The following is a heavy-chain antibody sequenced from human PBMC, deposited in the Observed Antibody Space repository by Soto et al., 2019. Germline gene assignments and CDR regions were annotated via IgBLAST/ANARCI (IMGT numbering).Heavy chain of an antibody. CDR1: GGSFTSNNW. J-gene: IGHJ4*02. Sequence: SETLSLTCAVSGGSFTSNNWWTWVRQPPGQGLEWIGEIYWTGSTNYNPSLKSRVTISLDKSENQFSLKVTSLTAADTAVYYCASRDPGTSVDYWGQGTLVTVSS. CDR3: ASRDPGTSVDY. CDR2: IYWTGST. V-gene: IGHV4-4*02. D-gene: IGHD1-7*01.